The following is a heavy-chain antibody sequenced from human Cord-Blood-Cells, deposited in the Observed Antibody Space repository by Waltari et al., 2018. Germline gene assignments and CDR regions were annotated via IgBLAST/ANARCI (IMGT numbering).Heavy chain of an antibody. CDR3: ATEIYGDYPNWFDP. Sequence: QVQLVQSGAAVKKPGASVKVSCKVSGYTLTELSMHWVRQAPGKGLQWMGGFDPEDGETIYAQKCQGRVTMTEDTSTDTAYMELSSLRSEDTAVYYCATEIYGDYPNWFDPWGQGTLVTVSS. CDR2: FDPEDGET. CDR1: GYTLTELS. J-gene: IGHJ5*02. V-gene: IGHV1-24*01. D-gene: IGHD4-17*01.